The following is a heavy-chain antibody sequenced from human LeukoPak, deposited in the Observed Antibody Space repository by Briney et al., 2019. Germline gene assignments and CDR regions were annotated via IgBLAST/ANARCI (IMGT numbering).Heavy chain of an antibody. CDR1: GFSFNYYG. D-gene: IGHD3-16*01. CDR2: INVGGGTT. CDR3: AKDWGEYFDYVWGSFTSFDS. V-gene: IGHV3-23*01. J-gene: IGHJ4*02. Sequence: PGGSLRLSCAASGFSFNYYGMSWVRQAPGKGLEWVSGINVGGGTTYYADSVKGRFTISRDNSKSTLYLQMNSLRAEDTAVYYCAKDWGEYFDYVWGSFTSFDSWGQGTLVTVSS.